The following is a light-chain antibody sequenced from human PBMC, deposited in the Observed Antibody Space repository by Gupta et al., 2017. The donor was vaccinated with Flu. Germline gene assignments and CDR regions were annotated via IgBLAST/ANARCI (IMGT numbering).Light chain of an antibody. J-gene: IGKJ4*01. V-gene: IGKV1-39*01. Sequence: ISNYLNWYQQTSGKAPKLLIYGASTLQSGVPSRFSGSASGTDFTLTISSLQPEDSATYYCQQSHSTQLTFGGGTTVDI. CDR3: QQSHSTQLT. CDR1: ISNY. CDR2: GAS.